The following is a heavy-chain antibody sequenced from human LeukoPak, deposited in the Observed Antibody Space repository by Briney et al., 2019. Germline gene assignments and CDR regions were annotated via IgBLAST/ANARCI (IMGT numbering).Heavy chain of an antibody. V-gene: IGHV4-30-2*01. D-gene: IGHD1-26*01. J-gene: IGHJ4*02. CDR1: GGSISSGGYY. CDR3: ARDRLSGSIKAFFDY. CDR2: IYHSGST. Sequence: SQTLSLTCTVSGGSISSGGYYWSCIRQPPGKGLECIGYIYHSGSTYYNPSLKSRVTISVDRSKNQFSLKLSSVTAADTAVYYCARDRLSGSIKAFFDYWGQGTLVTVSS.